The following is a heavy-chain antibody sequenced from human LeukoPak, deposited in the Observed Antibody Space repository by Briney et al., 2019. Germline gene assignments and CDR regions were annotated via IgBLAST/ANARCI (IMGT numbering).Heavy chain of an antibody. CDR3: AKGPRSGWSDYYFDY. J-gene: IGHJ4*02. Sequence: PGGSLRLSCAASGFTFSSYAMSWVRQAPGKGLEWVSAISGSGGSTYYADSVKGRFTISRDNSKNTLYRQMNSLRAEDTAVYYCAKGPRSGWSDYYFDYWGQGTLVTVSS. D-gene: IGHD6-19*01. V-gene: IGHV3-23*01. CDR2: ISGSGGST. CDR1: GFTFSSYA.